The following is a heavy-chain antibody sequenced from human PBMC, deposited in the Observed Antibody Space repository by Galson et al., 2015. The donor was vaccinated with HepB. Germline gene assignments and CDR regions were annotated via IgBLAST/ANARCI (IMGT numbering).Heavy chain of an antibody. CDR1: GFTFSSYE. CDR3: ARGLIVNTAMIAFDY. Sequence: SLRLSCAASGFTFSSYEMNWVRQAPGKGLEWVSYITGSDNTRFYADSVKGRFTISRDNTKNSLYLQMNSLRVEDTAFYYCARGLIVNTAMIAFDYWGQGALVTVSS. D-gene: IGHD5-18*01. J-gene: IGHJ4*02. V-gene: IGHV3-48*03. CDR2: ITGSDNTR.